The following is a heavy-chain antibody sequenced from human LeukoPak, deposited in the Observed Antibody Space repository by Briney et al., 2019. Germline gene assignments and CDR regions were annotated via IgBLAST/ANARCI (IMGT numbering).Heavy chain of an antibody. D-gene: IGHD5-18*01. CDR3: ARVSRIPQMGYSYPPYYFDY. CDR1: GGSISSYY. CDR2: IYYSGST. J-gene: IGHJ4*02. Sequence: SEILSLTCTVSGGSISSYYWSWIRQPPGKGLEWIGYIYYSGSTNYNPSLKSRVTISVDTSKNQFSLKLSSVTAADTAVYYCARVSRIPQMGYSYPPYYFDYWGQGTLVTVSS. V-gene: IGHV4-59*01.